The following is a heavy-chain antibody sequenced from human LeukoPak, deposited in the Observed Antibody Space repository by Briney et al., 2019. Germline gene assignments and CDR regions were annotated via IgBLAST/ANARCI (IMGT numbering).Heavy chain of an antibody. CDR1: GFTFSSYC. CDR3: ARQKETSGYSNSWYSNYYYYLDV. D-gene: IGHD6-13*01. CDR2: INQDGREK. J-gene: IGHJ6*03. Sequence: PGGSLRLSCAASGFTFSSYCMSWVRQAPGKGLEWVANINQDGREKYYVDSVTGRFTISRDNTKNSLFLKMNSLRAEDTAVYYCARQKETSGYSNSWYSNYYYYLDVWGKGTTVIVSS. V-gene: IGHV3-7*01.